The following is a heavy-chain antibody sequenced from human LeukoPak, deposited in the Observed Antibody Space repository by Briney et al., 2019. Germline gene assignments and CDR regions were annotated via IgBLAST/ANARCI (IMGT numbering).Heavy chain of an antibody. CDR1: GGSISSGDYY. J-gene: IGHJ5*02. CDR2: IYYSGST. Sequence: SETLSLTCTVSGGSISSGDYYWSWIRQPPGKGLEWIGYIYYSGSTYYNPSLKSRVTISVDTSKNQFSLKLSSVTAADTAVYYCARGNYDFWSGYSVDWFDPWGQGTLVTVSS. CDR3: ARGNYDFWSGYSVDWFDP. D-gene: IGHD3-3*01. V-gene: IGHV4-30-4*08.